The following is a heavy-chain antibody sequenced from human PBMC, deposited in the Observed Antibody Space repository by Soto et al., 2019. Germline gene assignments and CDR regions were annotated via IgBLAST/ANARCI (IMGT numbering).Heavy chain of an antibody. D-gene: IGHD3-22*01. CDR1: GFTFSSYS. CDR3: ARVVDYYDPYYSYGMDV. CDR2: ISSSSSYI. V-gene: IGHV3-21*01. Sequence: ESGGGLVKPGGSLRLSCAASGFTFSSYSMNWVRQAPGKGLEWVSSISSSSSYIYYADSVKGRFTISRDNAKNSLYLQMNSLRAEDTAVYYCARVVDYYDPYYSYGMDVWGQGTTVTVSS. J-gene: IGHJ6*02.